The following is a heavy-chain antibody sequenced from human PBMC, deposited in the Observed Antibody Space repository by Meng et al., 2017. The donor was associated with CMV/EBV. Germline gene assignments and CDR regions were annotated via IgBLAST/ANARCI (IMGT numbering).Heavy chain of an antibody. CDR1: GYTFTSYG. CDR2: ISAYNGNT. V-gene: IGHV1-18*01. Sequence: GGSLRLSCKASGYTFTSYGISWVRQAPGQGLEWMGWISAYNGNTNYAQKLQGRVTMTTDTSTSTAYMELRSLRSDDTAVYYCARGSSRYVLDWFDPWGQGTLVTVSS. CDR3: ARGSSRYVLDWFDP. J-gene: IGHJ5*02. D-gene: IGHD6-13*01.